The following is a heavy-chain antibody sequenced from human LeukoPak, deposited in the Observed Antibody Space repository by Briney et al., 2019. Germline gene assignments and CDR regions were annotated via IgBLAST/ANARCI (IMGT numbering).Heavy chain of an antibody. D-gene: IGHD6-19*01. CDR2: ISYDGTNE. CDR3: ARADSSGWYWYSFDD. Sequence: GRSLRLSCEASGITFNKYRIHWVRQAPGKGLEWVAVISYDGTNENYADSVKGRFTISRDNSKSTLYLQMNSLRAEDTAIYYCARADSSGWYWYSFDDWGQGTLVTVSS. CDR1: GITFNKYR. V-gene: IGHV3-30-3*01. J-gene: IGHJ4*02.